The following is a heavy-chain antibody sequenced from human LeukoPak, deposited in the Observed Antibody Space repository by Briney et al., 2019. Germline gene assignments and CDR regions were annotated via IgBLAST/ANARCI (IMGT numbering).Heavy chain of an antibody. CDR2: IYYSGST. J-gene: IGHJ3*01. CDR1: GGSISSYY. D-gene: IGHD3-10*01. CDR3: AKDRGGSGSYYITDAFDV. Sequence: PSETLSLTCTVSGGSISSYYWSWIRQPPGKGLEWIGYIYYSGSTNYNPSLKSRVTISVDTSKNQFSLKLSSVTAADTAVYYCAKDRGGSGSYYITDAFDVWGQGTMVTVSS. V-gene: IGHV4-59*12.